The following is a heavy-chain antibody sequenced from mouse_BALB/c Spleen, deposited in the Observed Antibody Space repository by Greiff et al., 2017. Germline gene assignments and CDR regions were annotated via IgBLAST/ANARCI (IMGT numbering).Heavy chain of an antibody. CDR2: INPSTGYT. D-gene: IGHD2-14*01. CDR1: GYTFTSYW. V-gene: IGHV1-7*01. Sequence: QVQLQQSGAELAKPGASVKMSCKASGYTFTSYWMHWVKQRPGQGLEWIGYINPSTGYTEYNQKFKDKATLTADKSSSTAYMQLSSLTSEDSAVYYCASVRLYYFDYWGQGTTLTVSS. J-gene: IGHJ2*01. CDR3: ASVRLYYFDY.